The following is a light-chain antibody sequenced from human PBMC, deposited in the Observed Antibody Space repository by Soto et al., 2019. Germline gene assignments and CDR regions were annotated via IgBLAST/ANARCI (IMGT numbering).Light chain of an antibody. V-gene: IGKV3-15*01. CDR3: QQGYSFPYT. CDR2: GAS. J-gene: IGKJ2*01. Sequence: IVMTQSPATLSVSPGARATLFCRASQTVADSLVWYQQKNGQPPRPLIKGASTRAPGIPATFSGSGYGTDFNLTISSLQTEDFATYYCQQGYSFPYTFGQGTKVDIK. CDR1: QTVADS.